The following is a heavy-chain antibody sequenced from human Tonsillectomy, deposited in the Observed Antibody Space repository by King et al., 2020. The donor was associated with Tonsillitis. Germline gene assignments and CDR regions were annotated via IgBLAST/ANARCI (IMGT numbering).Heavy chain of an antibody. V-gene: IGHV3-48*01. Sequence: VQLVESGGGLIQPGGSLRLSCVVSGFTFSDYAMNLVLQGPGRGREWLSYISDNGDIVHYADSVRGRFTISRDNAKKSLYLQLSSLRGEDTAVYFCATLVARSWGAFDIWGQGTVVTVSS. CDR3: ATLVARSWGAFDI. CDR1: GFTFSDYA. J-gene: IGHJ3*02. CDR2: ISDNGDIV. D-gene: IGHD1-26*01.